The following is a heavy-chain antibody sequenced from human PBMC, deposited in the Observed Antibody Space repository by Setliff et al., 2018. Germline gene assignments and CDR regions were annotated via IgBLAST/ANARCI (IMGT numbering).Heavy chain of an antibody. CDR2: VFPNGAA. V-gene: IGHV4-59*01. D-gene: IGHD2-15*01. CDR1: GDSMSGAS. J-gene: IGHJ4*02. CDR3: AKGGTYRYFDY. Sequence: SETLSLTCAVSGDSMSGASIWAWIRLPPGRGLEFMGYVFPNGAAKYDPSLKSRLAISVDTSKNQFSLKLPSVTVADTAIYYCAKGGTYRYFDYWGQGTPGTAPQ.